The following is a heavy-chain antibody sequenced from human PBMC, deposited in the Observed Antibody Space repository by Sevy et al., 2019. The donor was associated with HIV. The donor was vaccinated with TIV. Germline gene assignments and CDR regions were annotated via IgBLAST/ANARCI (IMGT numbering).Heavy chain of an antibody. CDR3: ARDHVKDGDLGDYYYFAMDV. J-gene: IGHJ6*02. CDR2: ISGSGSDI. V-gene: IGHV3-11*01. D-gene: IGHD4-17*01. CDR1: GFTSSDYY. Sequence: GGSLRLSCAASGFTSSDYYMSWIRQAPGKGLEWLSYISGSGSDIYYADSVKGRFTISRDNAKNLLYLQMSSLRADDTAVYYCARDHVKDGDLGDYYYFAMDVWGQGTTVTVSS.